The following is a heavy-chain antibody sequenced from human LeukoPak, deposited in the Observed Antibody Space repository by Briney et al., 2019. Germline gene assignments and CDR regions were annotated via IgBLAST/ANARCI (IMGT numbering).Heavy chain of an antibody. CDR1: GYTFTGYY. D-gene: IGHD3-3*01. CDR3: ASHDFWSGYHHFDY. J-gene: IGHJ4*02. V-gene: IGHV1-2*02. CDR2: INPNSGGT. Sequence: ASVKVSCKASGYTFTGYYMHRVRQAPGQGLEWMGWINPNSGGTNYAQKFQGRVTMTRDTSISTAYMELSRLRSDDTAVYYCASHDFWSGYHHFDYWGQGTLVTVSS.